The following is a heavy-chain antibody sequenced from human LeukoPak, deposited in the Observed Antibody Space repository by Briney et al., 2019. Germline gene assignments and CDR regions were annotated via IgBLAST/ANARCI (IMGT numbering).Heavy chain of an antibody. J-gene: IGHJ6*04. V-gene: IGHV3-48*03. CDR3: AELGITMIGGV. Sequence: GGSLRLSCAASGFTFSSYETNWVRQAPGKGLEWVSHISSSGSTIYYADSVKGRFTISRDNAKNSLYLQMNSLRAEDTAVYYCAELGITMIGGVWGKGTTVTISS. CDR1: GFTFSSYE. CDR2: ISSSGSTI. D-gene: IGHD3-10*02.